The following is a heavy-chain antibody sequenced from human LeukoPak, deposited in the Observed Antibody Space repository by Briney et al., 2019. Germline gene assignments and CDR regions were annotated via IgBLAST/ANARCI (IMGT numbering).Heavy chain of an antibody. CDR2: ISSSSSYI. J-gene: IGHJ4*02. CDR1: GFTFSSYS. V-gene: IGHV3-21*01. CDR3: ARDGGYYDILTGSIDY. Sequence: PGGSLRLSCAASGFTFSSYSMNWVRQAAGKGLECVSSISSSSSYIYYADSVKGRFTISRDNAKNSLYLQMNSLRAEDTAVYYCARDGGYYDILTGSIDYWGQGTLVTVSS. D-gene: IGHD3-9*01.